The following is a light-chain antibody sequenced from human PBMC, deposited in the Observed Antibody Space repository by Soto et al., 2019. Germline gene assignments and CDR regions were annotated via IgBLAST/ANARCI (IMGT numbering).Light chain of an antibody. J-gene: IGLJ2*01. Sequence: QSALTQPASVSGSPGQSITTSCTGTSSDFGGYNYVSWYQQHPGKAPKLIIYDVSNRPSGVSNRFSGSKSGNTASLTISGLQAEDEADYYCSSYTSSSTLLFGGGTKLTVL. CDR2: DVS. V-gene: IGLV2-14*01. CDR1: SSDFGGYNY. CDR3: SSYTSSSTLL.